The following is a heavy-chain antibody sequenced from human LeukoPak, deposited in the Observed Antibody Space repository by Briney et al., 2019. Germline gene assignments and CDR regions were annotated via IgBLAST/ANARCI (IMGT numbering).Heavy chain of an antibody. CDR3: ARGRLGRQHASFFDS. V-gene: IGHV4-59*08. J-gene: IGHJ4*01. CDR1: DGSMGTYY. CDR2: IYYSGST. Sequence: SETLSLTCSVSDGSMGTYYWGWIRQPPGKRLEWIGYIYYSGSTTYNPSLKSRVTVSVDTSKNQFSLKLSSMTAADTAVYYCARGRLGRQHASFFDSWGHGTLVTVSS. D-gene: IGHD2-2*01.